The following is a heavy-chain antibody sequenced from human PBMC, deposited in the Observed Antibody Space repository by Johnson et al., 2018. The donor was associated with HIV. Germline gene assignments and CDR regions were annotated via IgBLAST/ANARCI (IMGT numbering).Heavy chain of an antibody. D-gene: IGHD2/OR15-2a*01. CDR3: AREDVLFNAFDI. CDR1: GFTFSSYA. Sequence: QVQLVESGGGVVQPGRSLRLSCAASGFTFSSYAMHWVRQAPGKGLAWVAVISYDGSNKYYADSVKGRFTISRDNSKNTLYLQMNSLRTEDTAVYYCAREDVLFNAFDIWGQGTMVTVSS. CDR2: ISYDGSNK. V-gene: IGHV3-30-3*01. J-gene: IGHJ3*02.